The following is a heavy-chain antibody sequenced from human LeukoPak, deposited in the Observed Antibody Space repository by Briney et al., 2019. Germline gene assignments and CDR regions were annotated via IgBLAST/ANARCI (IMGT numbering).Heavy chain of an antibody. CDR1: GGTFSSYA. CDR2: IIPIFGTA. Sequence: SVKVSCKASGGTFSSYAISWVRQAPGQGLEWMGGIIPIFGTANYAQKFQGRVTITADESTSTAYMELSSLRSEDTAVYYCARDVPAATDAFDIWGQGTMVTVSS. D-gene: IGHD6-13*01. J-gene: IGHJ3*02. CDR3: ARDVPAATDAFDI. V-gene: IGHV1-69*13.